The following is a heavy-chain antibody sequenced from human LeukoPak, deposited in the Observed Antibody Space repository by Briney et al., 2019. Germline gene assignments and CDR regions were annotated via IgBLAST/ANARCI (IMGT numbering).Heavy chain of an antibody. CDR2: INPNSGGT. Sequence: ASVKVSCKASGYTFTGYYMHWVRQAPGQGLEWMGWINPNSGGTNYAQKFQGRVTMTRDTSISTAYMELSRLRSDDTAVYYCARDSQDIVVVPAAKRRHNWFDPWGQGTLVTVSS. D-gene: IGHD2-2*01. V-gene: IGHV1-2*02. CDR1: GYTFTGYY. J-gene: IGHJ5*02. CDR3: ARDSQDIVVVPAAKRRHNWFDP.